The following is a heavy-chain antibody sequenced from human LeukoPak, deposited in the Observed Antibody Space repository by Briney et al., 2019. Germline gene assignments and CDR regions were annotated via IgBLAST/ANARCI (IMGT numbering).Heavy chain of an antibody. Sequence: SETLSLTCAVYGGSFSGYYWSWIRQPPANGLDWIGEIDHSGSANYNPSLKSRVTISVDTSKNQFSLKLSSVTAADTAVYYCARSVEGYCSGGSCYYYYYYMDVWGKGTTVTVSS. V-gene: IGHV4-34*01. CDR1: GGSFSGYY. CDR3: ARSVEGYCSGGSCYYYYYYMDV. D-gene: IGHD2-15*01. J-gene: IGHJ6*03. CDR2: IDHSGSA.